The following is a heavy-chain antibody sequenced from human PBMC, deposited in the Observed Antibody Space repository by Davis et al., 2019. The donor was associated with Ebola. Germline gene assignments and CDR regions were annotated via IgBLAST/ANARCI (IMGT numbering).Heavy chain of an antibody. CDR1: GFTVSSDY. D-gene: IGHD3-3*01. V-gene: IGHV3-53*01. J-gene: IGHJ3*02. Sequence: GGSLRLSCAASGFTVSSDYMSWVRQAPGKGLEWVSGFYRGSNIYYADSVKGRFTISRDNSKNTLFLQMSSLRAEDTAVYYCARDSDLTILGVVIIQDAFDIWGQGTMVTVSS. CDR3: ARDSDLTILGVVIIQDAFDI. CDR2: FYRGSNI.